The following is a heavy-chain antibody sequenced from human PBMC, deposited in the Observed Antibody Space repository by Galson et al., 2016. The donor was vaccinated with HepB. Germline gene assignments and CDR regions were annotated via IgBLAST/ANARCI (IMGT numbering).Heavy chain of an antibody. V-gene: IGHV3-23*01. D-gene: IGHD6-13*01. Sequence: SLRLSCAASGFTFSSYAMSWVRQAPGKGLEWVSAISITVSSTYYADSVKGRVTISRDNSKNTLYLQMNTLRYEDTAIYYCAKRIGAGGQFDYWGPGTLVTVSS. CDR3: AKRIGAGGQFDY. J-gene: IGHJ4*02. CDR2: ISITVSST. CDR1: GFTFSSYA.